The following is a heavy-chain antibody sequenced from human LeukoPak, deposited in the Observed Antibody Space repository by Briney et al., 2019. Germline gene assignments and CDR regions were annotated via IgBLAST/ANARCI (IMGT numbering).Heavy chain of an antibody. CDR3: ARGRSYYDSSGYYYAIRDDAFDI. CDR2: TGTAGDT. V-gene: IGHV3-13*01. CDR1: GFTFSSYD. D-gene: IGHD3-22*01. J-gene: IGHJ3*02. Sequence: GGSLRLSCAASGFTFSSYDMHWVRQATGKGLEWVSATGTAGDTYYPGSVKGRFSISRENAKNSLYLQMNSLRAEDTAVYYCARGRSYYDSSGYYYAIRDDAFDIWGQGTMVTVSS.